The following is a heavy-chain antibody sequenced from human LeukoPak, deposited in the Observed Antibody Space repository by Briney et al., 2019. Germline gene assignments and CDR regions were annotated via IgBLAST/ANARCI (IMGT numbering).Heavy chain of an antibody. CDR1: GYSISSGYY. CDR3: ARAESYRYYFDY. CDR2: IYHSGST. V-gene: IGHV4-38-2*02. D-gene: IGHD1-14*01. J-gene: IGHJ4*02. Sequence: KTSETLSLTCTVSGYSISSGYYWGWIRQPPGKGLEWIGSIYHSGSTYYNPSLKSRVTISVDTSKNQFSLKLSSVSASDTAMYYCARAESYRYYFDYWGQGTLVTVSS.